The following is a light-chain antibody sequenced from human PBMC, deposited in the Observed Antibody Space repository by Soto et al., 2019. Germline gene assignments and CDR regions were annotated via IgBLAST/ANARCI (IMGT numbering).Light chain of an antibody. CDR3: QQYDNSAPVS. J-gene: IGKJ4*01. CDR2: DAS. Sequence: EIVLTQSPATLSLSPGERATLSCGASQSVSSSYVAWYQQKPGLAPRLLIYDASSRATGIPDRFSGSGSGTDFTLTIGRLEPEVFAVYYCQQYDNSAPVSFGGGTKVDIK. CDR1: QSVSSSY. V-gene: IGKV3D-20*01.